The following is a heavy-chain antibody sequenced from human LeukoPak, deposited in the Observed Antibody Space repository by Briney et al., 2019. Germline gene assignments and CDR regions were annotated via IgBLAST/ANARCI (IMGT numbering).Heavy chain of an antibody. V-gene: IGHV3-21*06. CDR2: ISTSSSYI. D-gene: IGHD2-15*01. J-gene: IGHJ6*02. Sequence: GGSLRLSCAASGFTFSSYNMNWVRQAPGEGLEWVSSISTSSSYIYYADSVKGRFTISRDNAKNSLFLQVNSLSVEDTAVYYCARDCGGSCYSGQTYFSYYYYGMDVWGQGTTVTVSS. CDR1: GFTFSSYN. CDR3: ARDCGGSCYSGQTYFSYYYYGMDV.